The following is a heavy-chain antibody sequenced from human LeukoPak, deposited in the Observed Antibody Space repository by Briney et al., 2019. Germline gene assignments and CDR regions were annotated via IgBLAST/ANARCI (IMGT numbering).Heavy chain of an antibody. V-gene: IGHV4-34*01. D-gene: IGHD3-10*01. J-gene: IGHJ4*02. CDR3: ARDVWFGTDY. CDR1: GGSFSGYY. CDR2: INHSGST. Sequence: SETLSLTCAVYGGSFSGYYWSWIRQPPGKGLEWIGEINHSGSTNYNPSLKSRVTISVDTSKNQFSLKLSSVTAADTAVYYCARDVWFGTDYWGQGTLVTVSS.